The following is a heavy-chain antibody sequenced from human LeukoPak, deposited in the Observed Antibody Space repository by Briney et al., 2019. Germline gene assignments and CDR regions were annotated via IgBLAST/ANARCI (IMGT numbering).Heavy chain of an antibody. CDR1: GFTFSSYS. V-gene: IGHV3-21*01. Sequence: GGSLRLSCAASGFTFSSYSMNWVRQAPGKGLEWVSSISSSSNYIHYADSVKGRFTISRDNAKNSLYLQMNSLRAEDTAVYYCAREWEYYDILTGTTASFDYWDQGTLVTVSS. J-gene: IGHJ4*02. CDR3: AREWEYYDILTGTTASFDY. CDR2: ISSSSNYI. D-gene: IGHD3-9*01.